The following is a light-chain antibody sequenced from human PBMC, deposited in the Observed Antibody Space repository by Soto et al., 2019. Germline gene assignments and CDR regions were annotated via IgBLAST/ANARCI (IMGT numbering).Light chain of an antibody. CDR1: QTINKN. CDR3: QQSFHTPYT. V-gene: IGKV1-39*01. Sequence: IQMTQSPSSLSAFVGDSVTISCRASQTINKNLNWYQQKSGKAPSLLMYEASTLQSGVPSRFSGSGSGTDFTLAITNLQSEDFATYYCQQSFHTPYTFGQGTKLEI. CDR2: EAS. J-gene: IGKJ2*01.